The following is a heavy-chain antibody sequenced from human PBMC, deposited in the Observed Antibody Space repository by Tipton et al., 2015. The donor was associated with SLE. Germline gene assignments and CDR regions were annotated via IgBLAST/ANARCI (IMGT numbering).Heavy chain of an antibody. D-gene: IGHD3-10*01. CDR1: GFTFSSYA. CDR3: ARAPEDYGSGSYGMDV. CDR2: ISYDGSNK. V-gene: IGHV3-30*04. Sequence: SLRLSCAASGFTFSSYAMHWVRQAPGKGLEWVAVISYDGSNKYYADSVKGRFTISRDNTKNTLYLQMNSLRAEDTAVYYCARAPEDYGSGSYGMDVWGQGTTVTVSS. J-gene: IGHJ6*02.